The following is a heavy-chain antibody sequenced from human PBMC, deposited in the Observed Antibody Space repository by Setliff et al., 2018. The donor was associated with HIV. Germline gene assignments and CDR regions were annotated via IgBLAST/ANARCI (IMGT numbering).Heavy chain of an antibody. CDR2: INNDTTTT. CDR1: GYTFSRYW. CDR3: AMFSSSSG. Sequence: SCKTSGYTFSRYWMHWVRQAPGQGLVWVSGINNDTTTTTYADSVKGRFSISRDNAKNTLYLQMNGLRGDDTAVYYCAMFSSSSGWGQGTQVTVSS. V-gene: IGHV3-74*01. J-gene: IGHJ4*02. D-gene: IGHD6-6*01.